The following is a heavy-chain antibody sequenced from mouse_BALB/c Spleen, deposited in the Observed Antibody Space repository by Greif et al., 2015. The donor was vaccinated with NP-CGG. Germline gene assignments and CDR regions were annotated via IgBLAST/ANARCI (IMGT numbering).Heavy chain of an antibody. D-gene: IGHD2-4*01. CDR1: GFNIKDTY. J-gene: IGHJ2*01. V-gene: IGHV14-3*02. CDR3: ARYDYDGYYFDY. CDR2: IDPANGNT. Sequence: EVKLMESGAELVKPGASVKLSCTASGFNIKDTYMHWVKQRPEQGLEWIGRIDPANGNTKYDPKFQGKATITADTSSNTAYLQLSSLTSEDTAVYYCARYDYDGYYFDYWGQGTTLTVSS.